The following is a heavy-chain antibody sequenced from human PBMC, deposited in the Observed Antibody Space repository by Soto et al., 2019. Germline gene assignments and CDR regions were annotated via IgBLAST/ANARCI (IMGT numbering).Heavy chain of an antibody. CDR1: GFTFSTDS. CDR3: ARFFGSGFDY. J-gene: IGHJ4*02. Sequence: EVQLVESGGGLVQPGGSLRLSCVASGFTFSTDSMNWVRQAPGKGLEWVAHISTSGSTRYYADSVKGRFTISRDNAKTSLYLQMDSLRNEDTAVYYCARFFGSGFDYWGQGTLVTVSS. V-gene: IGHV3-48*02. CDR2: ISTSGSTR. D-gene: IGHD6-19*01.